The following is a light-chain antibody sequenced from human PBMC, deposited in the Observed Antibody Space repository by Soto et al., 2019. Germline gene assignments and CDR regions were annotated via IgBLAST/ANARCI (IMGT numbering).Light chain of an antibody. J-gene: IGKJ2*01. CDR1: QSLLHSNGYNF. Sequence: DIVMTQSPLSLPVTPGQPASISCRSSQSLLHSNGYNFLDWYLQKPAQSPQLXXHLGSNRASGVPDRFSGSGSGTDFTLRISRVEAEDVGVYYCMQALQTPPYTFGQGTKVDIK. V-gene: IGKV2-28*01. CDR3: MQALQTPPYT. CDR2: LGS.